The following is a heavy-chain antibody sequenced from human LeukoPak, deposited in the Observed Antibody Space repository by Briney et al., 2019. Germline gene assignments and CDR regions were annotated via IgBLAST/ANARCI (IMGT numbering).Heavy chain of an antibody. V-gene: IGHV1-8*01. CDR3: ARGKLLWFGESTVGDFDY. Sequence: ASVKVSCKASGYTFTSYDINWVRQATGQGLEWMGWMNPNSGNTGYAQKFQGRVTMTRNTSISTAYMELSSLRSEDTAVYYCARGKLLWFGESTVGDFDYWGQGTLVTVSS. J-gene: IGHJ4*02. CDR2: MNPNSGNT. D-gene: IGHD3-10*01. CDR1: GYTFTSYD.